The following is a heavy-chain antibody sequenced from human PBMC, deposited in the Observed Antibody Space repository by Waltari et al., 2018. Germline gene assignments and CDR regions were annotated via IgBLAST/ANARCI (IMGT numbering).Heavy chain of an antibody. V-gene: IGHV4-34*01. Sequence: SFSGYYWSWIRQPPGKGLEWIGEINHSGSTNYNPSLKSRVTISVDTSKNQFSLKLSSVTAADTAVYYCARGLGVKYNWNLAGTQSHFDYWGQGTLVTVSS. CDR3: ARGLGVKYNWNLAGTQSHFDY. CDR2: INHSGST. D-gene: IGHD1-20*01. J-gene: IGHJ4*02. CDR1: SFSGYY.